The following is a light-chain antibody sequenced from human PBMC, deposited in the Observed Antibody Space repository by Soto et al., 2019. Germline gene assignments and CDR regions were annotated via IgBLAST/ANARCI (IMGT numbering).Light chain of an antibody. CDR3: QQNYIAPWT. Sequence: DIQMTQSPSSLSASVGGTVTITWRASQTISIHLNWYQQKPGKVPKRLVYAASSLQTGVPSKFTGSGSGTDFTLTISSLRPEDYAAYYCQQNYIAPWTFGQGTKVDIK. CDR1: QTISIH. J-gene: IGKJ1*01. CDR2: AAS. V-gene: IGKV1-39*01.